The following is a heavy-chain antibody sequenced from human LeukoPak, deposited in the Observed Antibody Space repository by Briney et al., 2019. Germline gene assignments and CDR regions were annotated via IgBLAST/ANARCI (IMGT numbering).Heavy chain of an antibody. CDR3: ARFQGVSRGVIKKDYYYYYGMDV. CDR1: SGSFSGYY. V-gene: IGHV4-34*01. J-gene: IGHJ6*02. CDR2: INHSGST. D-gene: IGHD3-10*01. Sequence: SETLSLTCAVYSGSFSGYYWSWIRQPPGKGLEWIGEINHSGSTNYNPSLKSRVTISVDTSKNQFSLKLSSVTAADTAVYYCARFQGVSRGVIKKDYYYYYGMDVWGQGTTVTVSS.